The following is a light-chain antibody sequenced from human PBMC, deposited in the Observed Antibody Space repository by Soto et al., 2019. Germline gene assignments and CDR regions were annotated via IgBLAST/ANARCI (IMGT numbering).Light chain of an antibody. J-gene: IGLJ3*02. CDR1: SSDIGSYNL. CDR3: CSYAGSGKVV. V-gene: IGLV2-23*02. CDR2: EVS. Sequence: QSALTQPASVSGSLGQSISISCTGTSSDIGSYNLVSWYQQYPGKAPKLMILEVSERPSGVSNRFSGSKSGDTASRTISGLQAEDEADYYCCSYAGSGKVVFGGGTKLTVL.